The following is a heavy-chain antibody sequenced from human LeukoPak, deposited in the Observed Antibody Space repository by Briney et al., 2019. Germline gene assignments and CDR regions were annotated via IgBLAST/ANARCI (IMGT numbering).Heavy chain of an antibody. D-gene: IGHD2-2*01. Sequence: GGSLRLSCAAFGFTFSSYWMSWVRQAPGKGLEWVANIKQDGSEKYYVDSVKGRFTISRDNAKNSLYLQMNSLRAEDTAVYFCARGRDQLLCTYWGQGTLVTVSS. CDR2: IKQDGSEK. J-gene: IGHJ4*02. CDR1: GFTFSSYW. V-gene: IGHV3-7*01. CDR3: ARGRDQLLCTY.